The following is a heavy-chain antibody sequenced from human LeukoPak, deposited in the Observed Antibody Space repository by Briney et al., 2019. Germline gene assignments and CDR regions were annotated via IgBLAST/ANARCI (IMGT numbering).Heavy chain of an antibody. D-gene: IGHD2-15*01. Sequence: GASVRVSCKASGGIFSSYAISWVRQAPGQGLEWMGGIIPIFGTANYAQKFQGRVTITTDESTSTAYMELSSLRSEDTAVYYCAGTSVADTPFDYWGQGTLVTVSS. CDR3: AGTSVADTPFDY. V-gene: IGHV1-69*05. CDR1: GGIFSSYA. CDR2: IIPIFGTA. J-gene: IGHJ4*02.